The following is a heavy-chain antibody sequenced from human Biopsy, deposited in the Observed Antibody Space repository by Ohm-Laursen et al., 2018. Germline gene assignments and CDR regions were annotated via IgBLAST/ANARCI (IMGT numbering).Heavy chain of an antibody. V-gene: IGHV3-21*01. D-gene: IGHD4-17*01. J-gene: IGHJ6*02. CDR3: GRGQTVAPGYYGMDV. Sequence: SLRLFCAASGFTFSPYSMNWVRQAPGQGLEWVSSISSSGSFIYFADSVKGRFTISRDNARNSLYLQMNSLRAEDTAVYYCGRGQTVAPGYYGMDVWGQGTTVTVSS. CDR2: ISSSGSFI. CDR1: GFTFSPYS.